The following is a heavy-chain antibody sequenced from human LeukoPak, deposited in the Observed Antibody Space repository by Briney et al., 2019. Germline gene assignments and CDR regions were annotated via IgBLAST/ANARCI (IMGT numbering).Heavy chain of an antibody. D-gene: IGHD1-1*01. CDR2: ISSSGSTI. CDR3: AKELDDDYGDY. CDR1: GFTFSSYE. V-gene: IGHV3-48*03. J-gene: IGHJ4*02. Sequence: PGGSLRLSCAASGFTFSSYEMNWVRQAPGKGLEWVSYISSSGSTIYYADFVKGRFTISRDNSKNTLYLQMNSLRAEDTAVYYCAKELDDDYGDYWGQGTLVTVSS.